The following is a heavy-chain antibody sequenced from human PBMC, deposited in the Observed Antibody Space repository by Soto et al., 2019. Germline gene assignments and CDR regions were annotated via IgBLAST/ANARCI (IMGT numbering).Heavy chain of an antibody. J-gene: IGHJ6*02. V-gene: IGHV1-2*02. CDR2: INPNSGGA. CDR1: GYTFTGYC. D-gene: IGHD5-12*01. Sequence: ASVKVSCKASGYTFTGYCMHWVRQAPGQGLEWMGWINPNSGGANYAQKFQGRVTMTRDTSISTAYMELSRLRSDDTAVYYCASGVDIVATSYYYYGMDVWGQGTTVTVSS. CDR3: ASGVDIVATSYYYYGMDV.